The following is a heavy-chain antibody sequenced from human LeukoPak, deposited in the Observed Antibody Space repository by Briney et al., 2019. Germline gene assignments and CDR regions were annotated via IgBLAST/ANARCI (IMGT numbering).Heavy chain of an antibody. J-gene: IGHJ4*02. CDR2: INWNGDST. V-gene: IGHV3-20*03. CDR3: ARARGHDSSGSHFDY. D-gene: IGHD3-22*01. Sequence: WIRQPPGKGLEWVSGINWNGDSTGYEDSVKGRFTISRDNAKKSLYLQMNSLRAEDTALYYCARARGHDSSGSHFDYWGQGTLVTVSS.